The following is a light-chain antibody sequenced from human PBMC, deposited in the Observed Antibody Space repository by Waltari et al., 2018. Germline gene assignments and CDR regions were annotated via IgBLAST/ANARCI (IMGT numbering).Light chain of an antibody. CDR2: DAS. J-gene: IGLJ2*01. CDR3: LLSFSGADVV. CDR1: TRAVTRGHF. Sequence: QAVVTQEPSLTVSPGGTVTLTCGPTTRAVTRGHFPYWFQQKPGQAPVTLIYDASNRHSWTPARFSGSLLGGKAALTLSGAQPEDEADYYCLLSFSGADVVFGGGTKLTVL. V-gene: IGLV7-46*01.